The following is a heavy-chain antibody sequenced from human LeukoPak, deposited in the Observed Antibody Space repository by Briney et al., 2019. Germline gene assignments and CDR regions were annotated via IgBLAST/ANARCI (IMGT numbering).Heavy chain of an antibody. CDR2: IYYSGYT. CDR1: GGSISSYY. J-gene: IGHJ4*02. D-gene: IGHD6-19*01. CDR3: ARGQAVAGV. V-gene: IGHV4-59*01. Sequence: SETLSLTCSVSGGSISSYYWSWIRQPPGKGLEWIGYIYYSGYTNYNPSLKSRVTMSVDTSKNQFSVQLSSVTAAGTAVYYCARGQAVAGVWGQGTLVTVSS.